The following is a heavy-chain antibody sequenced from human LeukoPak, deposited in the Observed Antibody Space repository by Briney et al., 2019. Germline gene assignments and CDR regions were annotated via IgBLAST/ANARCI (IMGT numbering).Heavy chain of an antibody. CDR3: ARERRITISVGAWWGYYFDN. CDR1: GFTFSDFW. D-gene: IGHD3-9*01. V-gene: IGHV3-7*01. CDR2: IKQDGSEK. J-gene: IGHJ4*02. Sequence: GGSLRLSCAGSGFTFSDFWMTWVRQAPGKGLEWVANIKQDGSEKYYVDSVKGRFTISRDNAKNSLYLQMNSLRAEDTAVYYCARERRITISVGAWWGYYFDNWGQGTLVTVSS.